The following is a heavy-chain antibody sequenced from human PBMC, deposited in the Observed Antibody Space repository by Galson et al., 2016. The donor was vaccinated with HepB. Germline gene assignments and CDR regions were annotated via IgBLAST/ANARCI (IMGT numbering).Heavy chain of an antibody. Sequence: SETLSLTCVVSGGSLSTNYYWGWIRQPPGRGLEWIGSFYSIDNPYHNPSLTSRVTISADTSKNQLTLRLKSVTTADTGVYYCATGVVVAGKYYYYYMDVWGKGTTVTVSS. J-gene: IGHJ6*03. CDR2: FYSIDNP. D-gene: IGHD6-19*01. V-gene: IGHV4-39*01. CDR3: ATGVVVAGKYYYYYMDV. CDR1: GGSLSTNYY.